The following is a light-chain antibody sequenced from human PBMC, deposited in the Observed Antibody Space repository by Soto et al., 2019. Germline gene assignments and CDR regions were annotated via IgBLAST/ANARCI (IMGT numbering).Light chain of an antibody. CDR3: QQYDNSPTWT. J-gene: IGKJ1*01. CDR1: QSVSSRY. Sequence: EIVLTQSPGTLSLSPGERATLSCRASQSVSSRYLAWYQQKPGQAPRLLIYGASTRATGIPDRFSGSGSGADFTLTIGRLEPEDFAVYYCQQYDNSPTWTIGQGTKVEIK. CDR2: GAS. V-gene: IGKV3-20*01.